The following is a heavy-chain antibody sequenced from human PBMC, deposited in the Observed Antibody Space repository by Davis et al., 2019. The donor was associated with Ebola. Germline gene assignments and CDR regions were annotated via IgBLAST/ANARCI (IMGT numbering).Heavy chain of an antibody. Sequence: ASVKVSCKTSGYTFAGYYMHWVRQAPGQGLEWMGWINPNSGGTNYAQKFQGWVTMTRDTSISTAYMELSRLRSDDTAVYYCARDPGYCSSTSCYGYGMDVWGQGTTVTVSS. CDR3: ARDPGYCSSTSCYGYGMDV. CDR2: INPNSGGT. D-gene: IGHD2-2*01. J-gene: IGHJ6*02. CDR1: GYTFAGYY. V-gene: IGHV1-2*04.